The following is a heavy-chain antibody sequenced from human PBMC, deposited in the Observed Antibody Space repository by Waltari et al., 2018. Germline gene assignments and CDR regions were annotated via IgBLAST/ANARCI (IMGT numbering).Heavy chain of an antibody. V-gene: IGHV4-39*01. Sequence: QLQLQESGPGLVKPSETLSFTCTVSGGSISSSSYYWGWIRQPPGKGLEWIGSIYYSGRTYYNPSLKSRVTISVDTSQNQFSLKLSSVTAADTAVYYCATKRESSASGFDYWGQGTLVTVSS. J-gene: IGHJ4*02. D-gene: IGHD6-19*01. CDR2: IYYSGRT. CDR1: GGSISSSSYY. CDR3: ATKRESSASGFDY.